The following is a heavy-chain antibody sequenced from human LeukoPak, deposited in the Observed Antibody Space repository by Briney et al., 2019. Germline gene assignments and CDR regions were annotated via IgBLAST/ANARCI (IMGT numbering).Heavy chain of an antibody. Sequence: GASVKASCKASGYTFTDYYIHWLRQAPGQGLEWMGWINPNNGDTNYAQKFQGSVTMTRDTSISTAYMELSRLTSDDTAVYYCARLEGTTATRGDWGQGTLVTVSS. J-gene: IGHJ4*02. CDR1: GYTFTDYY. CDR2: INPNNGDT. CDR3: ARLEGTTATRGD. V-gene: IGHV1-2*02. D-gene: IGHD4-11*01.